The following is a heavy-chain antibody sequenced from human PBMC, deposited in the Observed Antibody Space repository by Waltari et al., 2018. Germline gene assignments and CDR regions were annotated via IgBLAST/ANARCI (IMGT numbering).Heavy chain of an antibody. CDR2: INPNSGGT. J-gene: IGHJ1*01. CDR3: ARSYGSGVAEYFQH. Sequence: QVQLVQSGAEVKKPGASVKVSCKASGYTFTGYYMHWVRQAPGQGLEWLGGINPNSGGTNYAQKFQGRVTMTRDTSISTAYMELSRLRSDDTAVYYCARSYGSGVAEYFQHWGQGTLVTVSS. D-gene: IGHD3-10*01. V-gene: IGHV1-2*02. CDR1: GYTFTGYY.